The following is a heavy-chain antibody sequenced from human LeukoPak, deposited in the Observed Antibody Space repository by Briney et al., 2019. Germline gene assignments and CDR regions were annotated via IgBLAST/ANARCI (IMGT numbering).Heavy chain of an antibody. D-gene: IGHD1-26*01. CDR1: GYTFTGYY. CDR3: ARGVDSGSYYVMDY. V-gene: IGHV1-2*02. Sequence: ASVTVSCKPSGYTFTGYYMQWVGQAPGQGLEWMGWINPNSGGTNYAQKFQGRVTTIRDTSISTAYMELSRLRSDDTAVYYCARGVDSGSYYVMDYWGQGTLVTVSS. J-gene: IGHJ4*02. CDR2: INPNSGGT.